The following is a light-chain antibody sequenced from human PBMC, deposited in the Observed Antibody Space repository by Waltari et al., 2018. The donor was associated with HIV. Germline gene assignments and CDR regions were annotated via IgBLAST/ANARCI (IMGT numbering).Light chain of an antibody. CDR2: EDD. CDR1: ALPKKY. J-gene: IGLJ1*01. CDR3: YSTDNRGGHKRV. V-gene: IGLV3-10*01. Sequence: SYELTPPPSVSVSPGQTARIIRSGDALPKKYTYWYQQKSGQAPVLVIYEDDKRPSGIPERFSGSSAGTTATLTISGAQVEDEADYYCYSTDNRGGHKRVFGNGTTVTVL.